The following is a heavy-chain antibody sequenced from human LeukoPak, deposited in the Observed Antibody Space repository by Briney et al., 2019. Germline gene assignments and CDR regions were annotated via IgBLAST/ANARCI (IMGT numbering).Heavy chain of an antibody. D-gene: IGHD3-10*01. CDR2: ISPNNGGT. CDR1: GGTFSSYA. J-gene: IGHJ4*02. Sequence: GSSVKVSCKASGGTFSSYAISWVRQAPGQGLEWMGWISPNNGGTYYAQKFQGRVTMTRDTSISTAYMELSSLRSDDTAVYYCARSSGSGRFDYWGQGTLVTVSS. CDR3: ARSSGSGRFDY. V-gene: IGHV1-2*02.